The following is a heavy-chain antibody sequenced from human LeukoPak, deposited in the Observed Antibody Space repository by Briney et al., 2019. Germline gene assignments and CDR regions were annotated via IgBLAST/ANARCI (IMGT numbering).Heavy chain of an antibody. J-gene: IGHJ3*02. CDR3: AADRCTNGVCYVFDAFDI. Sequence: SETLSLTCAVYGGSFSGYYWSWIRQPPGKGLEWIGEINHSGSTNYNPSLKSRVTISVDTSKNRFSLKLSSVTAADTAVYYCAADRCTNGVCYVFDAFDIWGQGTMVTVSS. V-gene: IGHV4-34*01. D-gene: IGHD2-8*01. CDR1: GGSFSGYY. CDR2: INHSGST.